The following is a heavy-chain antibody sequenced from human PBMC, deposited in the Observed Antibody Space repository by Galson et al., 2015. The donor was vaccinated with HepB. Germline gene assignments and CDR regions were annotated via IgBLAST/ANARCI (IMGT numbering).Heavy chain of an antibody. J-gene: IGHJ3*02. CDR1: GFTFSSYS. Sequence: SLRLSCAASGFTFSSYSMNWVRQAPGKGLEWVSYISSSGSAIYYADSVKGRFTISRDSAKNSLYLQMNSLRAEDTAVYYCARDRHYYDSSGYYYAHTGAFDIWGQGTMVTVSS. V-gene: IGHV3-48*04. CDR3: ARDRHYYDSSGYYYAHTGAFDI. D-gene: IGHD3-22*01. CDR2: ISSSGSAI.